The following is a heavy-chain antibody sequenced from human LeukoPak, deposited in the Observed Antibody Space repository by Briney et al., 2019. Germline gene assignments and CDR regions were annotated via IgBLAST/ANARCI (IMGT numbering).Heavy chain of an antibody. CDR1: GYTLTELS. D-gene: IGHD2-2*01. V-gene: IGHV1-24*01. CDR3: ATVVVPAAWSWYFDL. CDR2: FDPEDGET. J-gene: IGHJ2*01. Sequence: GASVKVSSKVSGYTLTELSMHWVRQAPGKGLEWMGGFDPEDGETIYAQKFQGRVTMTEDTSTDTAYMELSSLRSEDTAVYYCATVVVPAAWSWYFDLWGRGTLVTVSS.